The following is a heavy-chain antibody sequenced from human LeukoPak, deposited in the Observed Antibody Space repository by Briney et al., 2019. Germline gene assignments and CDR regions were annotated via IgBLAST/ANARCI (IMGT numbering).Heavy chain of an antibody. J-gene: IGHJ4*02. CDR3: ARTKSGWYYSDY. CDR1: GGSYSTYY. CDR2: VYYSGTA. Sequence: KTSETLSLTCSVSGGSYSTYYWSWVRQPPGKGLELIGYVYYSGTANYNPSLESRVTILVDTSKSQFPLNLSSVTAADTAVYYCARTKSGWYYSDYWGQGTLVSVSS. D-gene: IGHD6-19*01. V-gene: IGHV4-59*08.